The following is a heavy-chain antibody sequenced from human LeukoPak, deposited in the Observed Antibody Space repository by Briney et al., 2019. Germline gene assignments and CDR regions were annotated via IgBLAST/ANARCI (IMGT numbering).Heavy chain of an antibody. CDR3: AREIRPSYGGNWVNFDY. CDR1: GFTFSSYW. D-gene: IGHD4-23*01. J-gene: IGHJ4*02. CDR2: IKQDGSEK. V-gene: IGHV3-7*01. Sequence: GGSLRLSCAASGFTFSSYWMSWVRQAPGKGLEWVANIKQDGSEKYYADSVKGRFTISRDNAKNSLYLQMNSLRAEDTAVYYCAREIRPSYGGNWVNFDYWGQGTLVTVSS.